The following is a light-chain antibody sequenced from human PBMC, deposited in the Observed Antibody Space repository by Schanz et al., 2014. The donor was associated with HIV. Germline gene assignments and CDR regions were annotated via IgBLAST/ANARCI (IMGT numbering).Light chain of an antibody. Sequence: QSALTQPASVSGSPGQSITISCTGTISDIGSYNLVSWYQHHPGKAPKLLIFEVDKRPSGVPHRFSGSKSGNTASLTISGLQAEDEADYYCCSYTTTSTYVFGAGTKLTVL. J-gene: IGLJ1*01. CDR3: CSYTTTSTYV. V-gene: IGLV2-14*02. CDR1: ISDIGSYNL. CDR2: EVD.